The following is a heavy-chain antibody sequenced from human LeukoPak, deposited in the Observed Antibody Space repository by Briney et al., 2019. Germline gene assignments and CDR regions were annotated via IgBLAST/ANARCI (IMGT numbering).Heavy chain of an antibody. J-gene: IGHJ4*02. V-gene: IGHV1-24*01. CDR1: GYTLTELS. CDR2: FDPEDGDT. CDR3: ATEEGSHLSGYFDY. Sequence: GASVNLSCKVSGYTLTELSMHWVRQAPGKGLEWMGGFDPEDGDTIYAQKLQGRVNMTEDTSTDTAYMELSSVRSEDTAVYYCATEEGSHLSGYFDYWSQGRLVTVSS. D-gene: IGHD2-15*01.